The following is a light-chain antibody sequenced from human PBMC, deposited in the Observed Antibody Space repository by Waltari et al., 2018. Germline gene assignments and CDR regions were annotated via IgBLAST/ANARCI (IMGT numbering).Light chain of an antibody. V-gene: IGKV3-11*01. J-gene: IGKJ2*01. CDR1: QSVTSY. Sequence: VLTQSPATLSLSPGESATLSCRASQSVTSYLAWYQQKPCQAPRLLIYDASNRATGVPARFSGGGYGTDFTLTISSLEPEDFAVYYCQQRTDWLYTFGQGTKLEI. CDR3: QQRTDWLYT. CDR2: DAS.